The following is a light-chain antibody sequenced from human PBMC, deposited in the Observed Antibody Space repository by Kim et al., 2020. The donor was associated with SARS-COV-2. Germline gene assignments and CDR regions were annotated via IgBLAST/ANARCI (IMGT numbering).Light chain of an antibody. J-gene: IGKJ5*01. V-gene: IGKV3D-20*01. CDR3: QQYSSSPIT. CDR1: QSVSSSY. CDR2: DAS. Sequence: EIVLTQSPATLSLSPGERATLSRGASQSVSSSYLAWYQQKPGLAPRLLIYDASSRATGIPDRFSGSGSGTDFTLTISRLEPEDFAVYYCQQYSSSPITFGQGTRLEIK.